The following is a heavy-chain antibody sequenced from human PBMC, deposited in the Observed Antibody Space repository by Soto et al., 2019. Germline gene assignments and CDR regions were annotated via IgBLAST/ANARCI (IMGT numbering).Heavy chain of an antibody. CDR3: ARLCVWFGDY. V-gene: IGHV4-59*08. J-gene: IGHJ4*02. D-gene: IGHD3-10*01. CDR1: GGSISSYY. Sequence: QVQLQESGPGLVKPSETLSLTCTVSGGSISSYYWSWIRQPPGKGLEWIGYIYYSGSTNYNPSLTIRFTISVDTSKIRFSLKLTSVTAADTALYYCARLCVWFGDYLCQGTLVTVSS. CDR2: IYYSGST.